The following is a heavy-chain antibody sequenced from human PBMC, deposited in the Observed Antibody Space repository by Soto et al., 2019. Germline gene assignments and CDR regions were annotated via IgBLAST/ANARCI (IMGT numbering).Heavy chain of an antibody. CDR1: GFTFDDYT. CDR3: AKERAVVVPDTINYFGMDA. J-gene: IGHJ6*02. D-gene: IGHD2-2*01. CDR2: ISWDGEST. Sequence: SGGSLRLSCAASGFTFDDYTLHWVRQAPGKGLEWVALISWDGESTHYADSVKGRFTISRDNSKSSLYLQMSSLRSDDTALYYCAKERAVVVPDTINYFGMDAWGQGTTVTVSS. V-gene: IGHV3-43*01.